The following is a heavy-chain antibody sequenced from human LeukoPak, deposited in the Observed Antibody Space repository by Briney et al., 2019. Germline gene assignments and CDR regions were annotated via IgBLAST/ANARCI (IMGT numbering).Heavy chain of an antibody. D-gene: IGHD1/OR15-1a*01. V-gene: IGHV3-30*04. CDR3: ARAPNKDYPYYYYYYLDV. J-gene: IGHJ6*03. Sequence: HPGGSLRLSCAASGVTFSSYAMRWVRQAPGKGLEWVGDISYDGSNKYYADSVKGRFTISRDNSKNTLYLQMNSLRAEDKAVYYSARAPNKDYPYYYYYYLDVWGQGTTVTVSS. CDR1: GVTFSSYA. CDR2: ISYDGSNK.